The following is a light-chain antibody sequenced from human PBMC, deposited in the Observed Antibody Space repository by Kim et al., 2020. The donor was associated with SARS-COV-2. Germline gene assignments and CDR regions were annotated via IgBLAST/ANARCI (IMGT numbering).Light chain of an antibody. J-gene: IGLJ3*02. CDR1: KLGDKY. Sequence: VSPGQTASITCSGDKLGDKYACWYQQKPGPSPVLVIYQDSKRPSGIPERFSGSNSGNTATLTISGTQAMDEADYYCQAWDSSTWVFGGGTQLTVL. CDR2: QDS. V-gene: IGLV3-1*01. CDR3: QAWDSSTWV.